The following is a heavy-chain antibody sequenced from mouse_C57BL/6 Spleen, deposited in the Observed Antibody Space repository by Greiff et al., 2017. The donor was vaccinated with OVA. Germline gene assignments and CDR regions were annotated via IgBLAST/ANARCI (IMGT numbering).Heavy chain of an antibody. CDR1: GYTFTSYW. D-gene: IGHD1-1*01. J-gene: IGHJ2*01. Sequence: QVQLQQPGAELVKPGASVKLSCKASGYTFTSYWMHWVKQRPGQGLEWIGMIHPNSGSTNYNEKFKSKATLTVDKSSSTADMQLSSLTSEDSAVYYWARGITTVVAGRYFDYWGQGTTLTVSS. V-gene: IGHV1-64*01. CDR2: IHPNSGST. CDR3: ARGITTVVAGRYFDY.